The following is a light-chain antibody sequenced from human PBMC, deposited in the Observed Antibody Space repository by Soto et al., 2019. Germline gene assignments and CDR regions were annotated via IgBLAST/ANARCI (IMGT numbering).Light chain of an antibody. V-gene: IGLV2-8*01. CDR3: SSYAGSTLYV. CDR2: EVS. CDR1: SSDVGGYNY. J-gene: IGLJ1*01. Sequence: QSVLTQPPSASGSPGQSVTISCTGTSSDVGGYNYVSWYQQHPGKAPKLMIYEVSKRPSGVPDRFSGSKSGNTASLTVSGLQAEDEADYYCSSYAGSTLYVFGTGTKATVL.